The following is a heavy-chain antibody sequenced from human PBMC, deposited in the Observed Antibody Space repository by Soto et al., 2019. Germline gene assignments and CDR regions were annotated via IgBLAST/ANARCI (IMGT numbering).Heavy chain of an antibody. CDR1: GFTFSSYA. Sequence: GGSLRLSCAASGFTFSSYAMSWVRQAPGKGLEWVSAISGSGGSSYYADSVQGRFTISRDNSKNTLYLQMNSLRAEDTAVYYCAKADLVGATLRRGVYYGMDVWGQGTTVTVSS. D-gene: IGHD1-26*01. CDR3: AKADLVGATLRRGVYYGMDV. CDR2: ISGSGGSS. J-gene: IGHJ6*02. V-gene: IGHV3-23*01.